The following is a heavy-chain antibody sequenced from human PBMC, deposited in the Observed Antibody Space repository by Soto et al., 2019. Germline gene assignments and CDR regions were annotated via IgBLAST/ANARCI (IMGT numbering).Heavy chain of an antibody. D-gene: IGHD1-26*01. Sequence: SLKFSRKSSGSSFSRYWISWVRQLPFKGMEWMGRIDPSDSYTNYSPSFQGDITISADKSISTAYLQCSSLKASDTAMYYCASMGATEGGWYDDYGMDVWGQGTTVTVSS. CDR1: GSSFSRYW. J-gene: IGHJ6*02. CDR3: ASMGATEGGWYDDYGMDV. V-gene: IGHV5-10-1*01. CDR2: IDPSDSYT.